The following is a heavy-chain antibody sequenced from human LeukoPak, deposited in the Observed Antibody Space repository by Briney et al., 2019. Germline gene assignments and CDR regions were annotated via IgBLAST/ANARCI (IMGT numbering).Heavy chain of an antibody. Sequence: PGGSLRLTCAASGFTFSSYAVSWVRQAPGKGLEWVSAISGSGGSTYYADSVKGRFTISRDNSKNTLYLQMNSLRAEDTAVYYCNGGGLQGIYWGQGTLVTVSS. CDR2: ISGSGGST. D-gene: IGHD5-24*01. CDR1: GFTFSSYA. V-gene: IGHV3-23*01. J-gene: IGHJ4*02. CDR3: NGGGLQGIY.